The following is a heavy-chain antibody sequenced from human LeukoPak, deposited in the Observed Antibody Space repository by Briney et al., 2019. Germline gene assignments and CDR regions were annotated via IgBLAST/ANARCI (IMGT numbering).Heavy chain of an antibody. CDR3: ARSITIFGVVANYFDP. CDR1: GFTFSSSY. J-gene: IGHJ5*02. Sequence: GGSVRLSCAASGFTFSSSYMSWVRQAPGKGLEWVSTIYSSGSTFYADPVKGRFTISRDNPKSTVYLQINSLRAEDTAVYYCARSITIFGVVANYFDPWGQGTLVTVSS. CDR2: IYSSGST. V-gene: IGHV3-53*01. D-gene: IGHD3-3*01.